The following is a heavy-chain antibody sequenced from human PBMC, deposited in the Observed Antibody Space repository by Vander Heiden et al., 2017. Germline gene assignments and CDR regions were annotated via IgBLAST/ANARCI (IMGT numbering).Heavy chain of an antibody. D-gene: IGHD6-13*01. CDR2: IWYDGSDN. CDR3: ARDRGSSSNVGWFDP. Sequence: QVQLVESGGGVVQPGRSLRLSCEASGFIFSSYGMHWFRQAPGKGLEWVAIIWYDGSDNYYTDSVKGRFTISRDNSKNTLYLQMNSLRDEDTAVYYCARDRGSSSNVGWFDPWGRGTLVTVSS. CDR1: GFIFSSYG. V-gene: IGHV3-33*01. J-gene: IGHJ5*02.